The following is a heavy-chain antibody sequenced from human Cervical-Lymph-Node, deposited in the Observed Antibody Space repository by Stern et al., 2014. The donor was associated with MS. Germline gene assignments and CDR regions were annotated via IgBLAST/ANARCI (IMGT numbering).Heavy chain of an antibody. D-gene: IGHD4-11*01. CDR1: GYSFTTYW. CDR3: ARPSSNWYFDL. CDR2: IYPVDSDT. J-gene: IGHJ2*01. Sequence: EVQLVESGAEVKKPEESLRISCKGSGYSFTTYWIGWGRQMPGKGLEWMGVIYPVDSDTRYSPSFQGQVTIAADKSISTAYLQWSSLKASDTAMYYCARPSSNWYFDLWGRGTLVTVSS. V-gene: IGHV5-51*03.